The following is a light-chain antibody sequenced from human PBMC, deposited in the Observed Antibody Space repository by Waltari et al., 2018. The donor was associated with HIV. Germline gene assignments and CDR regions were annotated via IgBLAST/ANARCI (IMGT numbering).Light chain of an antibody. CDR2: RNN. J-gene: IGLJ3*02. CDR3: AAWDDSLSGWV. Sequence: QSVLTQPPSASGTPGQRVTISCSGSSSNIGSNYVYWYQQLPETAPKLPIYRNNHRPSGVPDRFSGSKSGTSASLAISGLRSEDEADYYCAAWDDSLSGWVFGGGTKLTVL. V-gene: IGLV1-47*01. CDR1: SSNIGSNY.